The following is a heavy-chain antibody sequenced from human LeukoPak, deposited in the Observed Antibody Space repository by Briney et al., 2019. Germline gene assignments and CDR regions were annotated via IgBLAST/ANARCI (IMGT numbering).Heavy chain of an antibody. Sequence: ASVKVSCKASAYTFTGYYMHWVRQAPGQGLEWMGWINPNSGGTNYAQKFQGRVTMTRDTSISTAYMELSRLISDDTAVYYCARGNLAVAGREGGDYWGQGTLVTVSS. CDR1: AYTFTGYY. D-gene: IGHD6-19*01. CDR2: INPNSGGT. J-gene: IGHJ4*02. CDR3: ARGNLAVAGREGGDY. V-gene: IGHV1-2*02.